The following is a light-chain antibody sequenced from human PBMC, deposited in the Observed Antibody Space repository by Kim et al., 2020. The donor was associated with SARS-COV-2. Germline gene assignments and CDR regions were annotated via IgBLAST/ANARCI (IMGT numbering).Light chain of an antibody. CDR3: QKCDSPPWT. Sequence: GDRVTITCRASQDISNYLAWFQLKPGKAPKLLIYAASALQPGVPSRFSGSGSGTDFTLTVTSLQPEDVATYYCQKCDSPPWTFGQGTKVDIK. CDR1: QDISNY. J-gene: IGKJ1*01. CDR2: AAS. V-gene: IGKV1-27*01.